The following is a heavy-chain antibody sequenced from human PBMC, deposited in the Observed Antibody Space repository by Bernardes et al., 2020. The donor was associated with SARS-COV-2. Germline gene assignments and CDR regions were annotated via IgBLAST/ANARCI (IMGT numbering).Heavy chain of an antibody. CDR1: GFIFDDYT. D-gene: IGHD1-26*01. CDR2: SSWGGAAT. Sequence: VGSLRLSCAASGFIFDDYTLHWVRQAPGKGLEWVSLSSWGGAATYYADSVRGRFTISRDSSTHSLYLQMNSLRTEDTALYYCAGGGAGSGEFDFWGQGTLVTVSS. CDR3: AGGGAGSGEFDF. V-gene: IGHV3-43*01. J-gene: IGHJ4*02.